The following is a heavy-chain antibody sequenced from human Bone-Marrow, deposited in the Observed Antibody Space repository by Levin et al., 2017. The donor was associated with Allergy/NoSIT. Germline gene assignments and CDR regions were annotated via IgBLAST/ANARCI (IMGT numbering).Heavy chain of an antibody. CDR3: AKLFQDEGPAATKSHYDY. V-gene: IGHV1-69*02. CDR1: GDTLSSYS. Sequence: SVKVSCKASGDTLSSYSLSWVRLAPGQGLEWMGRIIPLFGVTNYAQKFQGRVTITADISTSTAYMELSRLGSEDTAVYYCAKLFQDEGPAATKSHYDYWGQGTLVTVSS. CDR2: IIPLFGVT. D-gene: IGHD6-25*01. J-gene: IGHJ4*02.